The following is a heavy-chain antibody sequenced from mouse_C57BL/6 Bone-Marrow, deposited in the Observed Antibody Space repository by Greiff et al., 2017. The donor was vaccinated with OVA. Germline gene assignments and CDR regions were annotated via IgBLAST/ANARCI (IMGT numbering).Heavy chain of an antibody. D-gene: IGHD1-1*01. CDR1: GYTFTSYG. Sequence: QVHVKQSGAELARPGASVKLSCKASGYTFTSYGISWVKQRTGQGLEWIGEIYPRSGNTYYNEKFKGKATLTADKSSSTAYMELRSLTSEDSAVYFCARSGAVGFDYWGQGTTLTVSS. CDR3: ARSGAVGFDY. J-gene: IGHJ2*01. V-gene: IGHV1-81*01. CDR2: IYPRSGNT.